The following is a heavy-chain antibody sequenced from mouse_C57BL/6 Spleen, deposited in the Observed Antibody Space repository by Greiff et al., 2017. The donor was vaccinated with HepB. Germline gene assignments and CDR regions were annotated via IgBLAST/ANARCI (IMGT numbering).Heavy chain of an antibody. CDR1: GFTFSDAW. J-gene: IGHJ2*01. CDR2: IRNKANNHAT. Sequence: EVQLVESGGGLVQPGGSMKLSCAASGFTFSDAWMDWVRQSPEKGLEWVAEIRNKANNHATYYAESVKGRFTISRDDSKSSVYLQMNSLRAEDTGIYYCTRQTGSYFDYWGQGTTLTVSS. V-gene: IGHV6-6*01. CDR3: TRQTGSYFDY. D-gene: IGHD4-1*01.